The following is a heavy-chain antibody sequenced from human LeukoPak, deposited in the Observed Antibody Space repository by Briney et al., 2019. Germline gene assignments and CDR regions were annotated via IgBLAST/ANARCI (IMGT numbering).Heavy chain of an antibody. CDR3: ARGPSSSSWPRNWFDP. V-gene: IGHV4-34*01. CDR1: GGSFSGYY. J-gene: IGHJ5*02. Sequence: SETLSLTCAVYGGSFSGYYWSWIRQPPGKGLEWIGEINHSGSTNYNPSLKSRVTISVDTSKNQFSLKLSSVTAADTAVYYCARGPSSSSWPRNWFDPWGQGTLVTVSS. D-gene: IGHD6-13*01. CDR2: INHSGST.